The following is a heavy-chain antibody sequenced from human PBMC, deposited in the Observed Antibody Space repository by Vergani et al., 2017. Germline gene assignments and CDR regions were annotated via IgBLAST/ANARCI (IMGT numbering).Heavy chain of an antibody. Sequence: EVQMLESGGGLVQPGGSLRLSCAASGFTFSRYAMSWVRPAPGKGLEWVSAISGSGGSTYYADSVKGRFTISGDNSKNTLYLQMNSLRAEDTAVYYCAKDHDPTQMDVWGKGTTVTVSS. V-gene: IGHV3-23*01. J-gene: IGHJ6*04. D-gene: IGHD3-3*01. CDR3: AKDHDPTQMDV. CDR2: ISGSGGST. CDR1: GFTFSRYA.